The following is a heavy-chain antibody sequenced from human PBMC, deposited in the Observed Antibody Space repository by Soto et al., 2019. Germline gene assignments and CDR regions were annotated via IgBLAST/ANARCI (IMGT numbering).Heavy chain of an antibody. V-gene: IGHV1-18*01. CDR1: GYTFRNFG. J-gene: IGHJ4*02. Sequence: QIQLLQSGAEVKKPGASVKVTCKASGYTFRNFGISWVRQAPGQGLEWMGWISVYNANANYAKKFQGRLTMTAATSTSTAYMELRSLRSDDTAVYYCARENSYFDYWGQGTLVTVSS. CDR3: ARENSYFDY. CDR2: ISVYNANA.